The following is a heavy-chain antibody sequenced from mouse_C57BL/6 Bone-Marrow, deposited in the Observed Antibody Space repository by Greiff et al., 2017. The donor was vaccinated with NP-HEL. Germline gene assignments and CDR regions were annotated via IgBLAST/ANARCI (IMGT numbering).Heavy chain of an antibody. V-gene: IGHV8-8*01. CDR3: ARIEGLLGYFDD. CDR1: GFSLSTFGMG. D-gene: IGHD3-1*01. J-gene: IGHJ1*03. CDR2: IWGDDDK. Sequence: QVTLKVSGPGILQPSQTLSLTCSFSGFSLSTFGMGVGWIRQPSGKGLEWLAHIWGDDDKYYHPALKRRIINSKDTSKNQIFLKIANVDTADTATDYCARIEGLLGYFDDWGTGTTVTVSS.